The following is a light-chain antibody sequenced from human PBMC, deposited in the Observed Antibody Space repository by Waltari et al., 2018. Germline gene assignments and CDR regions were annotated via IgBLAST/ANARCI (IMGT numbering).Light chain of an antibody. J-gene: IGKJ2*01. CDR2: GAS. CDR1: QRLTKNY. Sequence: VLTQSPVTLSLSPGESATLSCRASQRLTKNYLAWYQQKPGQPPRLLIYGASSRAAGIPDRFSGSGSGTDFTLTISRLDPEDFAIYYCQQYGSSVMYTFGQGTKLEIK. V-gene: IGKV3-20*01. CDR3: QQYGSSVMYT.